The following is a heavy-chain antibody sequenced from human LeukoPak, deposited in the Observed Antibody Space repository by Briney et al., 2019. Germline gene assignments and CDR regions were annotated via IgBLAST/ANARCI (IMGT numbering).Heavy chain of an antibody. J-gene: IGHJ4*02. CDR2: ISGSGGST. D-gene: IGHD3-3*01. CDR1: GFTFSSYA. CDR3: AKDLSASSISIFGVVSL. V-gene: IGHV3-23*01. Sequence: SLRLSCXASGFTFSSYAMSWVRQTPGKGLEWVSAISGSGGSTYYADSVKGRFTISRDNSKNTLYLQMNSLRAEDTAVYYCAKDLSASSISIFGVVSLWGQGTLVTVSS.